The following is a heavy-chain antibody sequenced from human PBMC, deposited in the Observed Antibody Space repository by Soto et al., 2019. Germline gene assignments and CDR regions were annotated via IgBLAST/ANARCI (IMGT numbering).Heavy chain of an antibody. D-gene: IGHD6-13*01. V-gene: IGHV1-18*01. CDR3: ALHSYSSRWYSDYYYYYGMDV. CDR1: GYTFTSYG. J-gene: IGHJ6*02. CDR2: ISAYNGNT. Sequence: QVQLVQSGAEVKKPGASVKVSCKASGYTFTSYGISWVRQAPGQGLEWMGWISAYNGNTNYAQKLQGRVTMTTDTSTSTAYMELRSLRSDDTDGYYCALHSYSSRWYSDYYYYYGMDVWGQVTPVTVAS.